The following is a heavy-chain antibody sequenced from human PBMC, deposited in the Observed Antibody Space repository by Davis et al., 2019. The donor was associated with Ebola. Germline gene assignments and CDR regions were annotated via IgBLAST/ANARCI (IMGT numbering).Heavy chain of an antibody. V-gene: IGHV3-7*03. J-gene: IGHJ6*02. D-gene: IGHD3-3*01. Sequence: GESLKISCAASGFTFSTYWMNWVRQAPGKGLEWVANIKEDGSEKNYVDSVKGQFTISRDNAKNSLFLQMNSRRAEDTAMYYCAREFYDFPLYAGDNYYGLDVWGQGTTVTVSS. CDR3: AREFYDFPLYAGDNYYGLDV. CDR2: IKEDGSEK. CDR1: GFTFSTYW.